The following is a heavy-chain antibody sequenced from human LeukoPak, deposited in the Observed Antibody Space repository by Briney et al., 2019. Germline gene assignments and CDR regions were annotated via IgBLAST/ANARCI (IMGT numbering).Heavy chain of an antibody. V-gene: IGHV4-59*08. Sequence: SETLSLTCTVSGGSIRSYFWNWIRQPPGKGLEWIGYIYYSGSTNYNPSLKSRVTMSLDTSKNQFSLKLGSVTAADTAVYYCARRRGITPNWFDPWGQGTLVTVSS. J-gene: IGHJ5*02. CDR2: IYYSGST. D-gene: IGHD3-10*01. CDR3: ARRRGITPNWFDP. CDR1: GGSIRSYF.